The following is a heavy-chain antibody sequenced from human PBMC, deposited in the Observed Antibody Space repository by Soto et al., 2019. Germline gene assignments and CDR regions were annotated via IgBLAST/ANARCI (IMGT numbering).Heavy chain of an antibody. J-gene: IGHJ4*02. CDR3: ARVPFTIFGVVEYYFDY. V-gene: IGHV1-8*01. CDR1: GYTFTSYD. Sequence: ASVKVSCKASGYTFTSYDINWVRQATGQGLEWMGWMNPNSGNTGYAQKFQGRVTMTRNTSISTAYMELSSLRSEDTAVYYCARVPFTIFGVVEYYFDYWGQGTLVTVSS. CDR2: MNPNSGNT. D-gene: IGHD3-3*01.